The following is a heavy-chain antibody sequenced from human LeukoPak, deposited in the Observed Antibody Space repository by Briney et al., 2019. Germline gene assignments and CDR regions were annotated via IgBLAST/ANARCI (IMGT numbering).Heavy chain of an antibody. CDR1: GFTFTNAW. CDR3: TTEWGSGYYFDY. J-gene: IGHJ4*02. Sequence: GGSLRLSCAASGFTFTNAWMSWVRQAPGKGLEWVGRIKSRSNGGTTDYAAPVTGRFIISGDDSKNTLYLQMNSLKTEGTGVYYCTTEWGSGYYFDYWGQGTLVTVSS. D-gene: IGHD3-22*01. CDR2: IKSRSNGGTT. V-gene: IGHV3-15*01.